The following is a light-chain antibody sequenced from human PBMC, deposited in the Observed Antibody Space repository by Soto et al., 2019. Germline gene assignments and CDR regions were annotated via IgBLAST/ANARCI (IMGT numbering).Light chain of an antibody. CDR3: QQYSTYRT. J-gene: IGKJ1*01. V-gene: IGKV1-5*03. Sequence: DIQMTQSPSTLSASVGDRVTITCRASQSISSWLAWYQQKPGKAPKLLIYKASSLQSGVPSRFSGSGSGTEFSLTSSSLQPDDFATYYCQQYSTYRTFGQGTKVEIK. CDR1: QSISSW. CDR2: KAS.